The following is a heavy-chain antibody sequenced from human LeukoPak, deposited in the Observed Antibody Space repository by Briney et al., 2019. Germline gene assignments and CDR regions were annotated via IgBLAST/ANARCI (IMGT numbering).Heavy chain of an antibody. V-gene: IGHV3-30*03. Sequence: PGRSLRLSCVASGFTFSRFGMPWVRQAPGRGLEWVAVISYDGRNKYYADSVKGRFTISRDNAKNSLYLQMNSLRAEDTAVYYCARDRVWTVLYWGQGTLVTVSS. D-gene: IGHD6-13*01. CDR2: ISYDGRNK. CDR1: GFTFSRFG. CDR3: ARDRVWTVLY. J-gene: IGHJ4*02.